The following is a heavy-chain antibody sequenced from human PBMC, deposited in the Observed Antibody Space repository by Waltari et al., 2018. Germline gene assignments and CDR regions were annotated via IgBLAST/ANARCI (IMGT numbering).Heavy chain of an antibody. CDR3: ARQCKGYNYGLGDYYYYGMDV. Sequence: QLQLQESGPGLVKPSETLSLTCTVSGGSISSSHYYWGWIRHPPGKGLEWIGSIYYSGTTYYNPSLKSRVTISVDTSKNQFSLKLSSVTAADTAMYYCARQCKGYNYGLGDYYYYGMDVWGQGTTVTVSS. CDR1: GGSISSSHYY. J-gene: IGHJ6*02. D-gene: IGHD5-18*01. CDR2: IYYSGTT. V-gene: IGHV4-39*01.